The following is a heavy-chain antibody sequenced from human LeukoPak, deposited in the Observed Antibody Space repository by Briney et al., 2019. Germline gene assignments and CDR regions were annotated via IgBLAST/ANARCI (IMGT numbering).Heavy chain of an antibody. Sequence: GGSLRLSCAASGFTFSSYAMSWVRQAPGKGLEWVGRIRKKVNSYSTEYAASVSGRFTISRDDSQNSLYLQMNSLKTEDTAVYYCASTSQANWNYAGYWGQGTQVTVSS. D-gene: IGHD1-7*01. J-gene: IGHJ4*02. CDR1: GFTFSSYA. V-gene: IGHV3-72*01. CDR3: ASTSQANWNYAGY. CDR2: IRKKVNSYST.